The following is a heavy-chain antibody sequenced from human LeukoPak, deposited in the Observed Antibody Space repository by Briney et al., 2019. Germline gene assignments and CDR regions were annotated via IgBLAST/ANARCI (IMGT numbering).Heavy chain of an antibody. CDR2: INGDGSTT. D-gene: IGHD2-21*01. CDR3: ARVVVQAFDI. V-gene: IGHV3-74*01. CDR1: GFTFSTYW. Sequence: GGSLRLSCAASGFTFSTYWMHWVRQAPGKGLVWVSRINGDGSTTNYADSVEGRFTISRDNAKNTLYLQMNTLRAEDTAVYYCARVVVQAFDIWGQGTMVTVSS. J-gene: IGHJ3*02.